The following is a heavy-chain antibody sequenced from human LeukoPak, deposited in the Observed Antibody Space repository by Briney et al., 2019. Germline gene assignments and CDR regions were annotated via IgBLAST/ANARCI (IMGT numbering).Heavy chain of an antibody. CDR3: AKSAGRAWYSSSSGYFDY. D-gene: IGHD6-6*01. CDR1: GFTFSSYA. CDR2: ISGSGGST. Sequence: GGSLRLSCAASGFTFSSYAMSWVRQAPGKGLEWVSAISGSGGSTYYADSVEGRFTISRDNSKNTLYLQMNSLRAEDTAVYYCAKSAGRAWYSSSSGYFDYWGQGTLVTVSS. J-gene: IGHJ4*02. V-gene: IGHV3-23*01.